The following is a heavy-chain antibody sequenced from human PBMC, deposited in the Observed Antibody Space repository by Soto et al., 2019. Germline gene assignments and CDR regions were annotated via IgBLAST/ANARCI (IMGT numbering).Heavy chain of an antibody. J-gene: IGHJ6*02. CDR3: AGGCISTSCYLVSNYYYYGMDV. D-gene: IGHD2-2*01. CDR1: GYTFTSYD. CDR2: MNPNSGNT. Sequence: ASVKVSCKASGYTFTSYDINWLRLATGQGLEWMGWMNPNSGNTGYAQKFQGRVTMTRNTSISTAYMELSSLRSEDTAVYYCAGGCISTSCYLVSNYYYYGMDVWGQGTTVTVSS. V-gene: IGHV1-8*01.